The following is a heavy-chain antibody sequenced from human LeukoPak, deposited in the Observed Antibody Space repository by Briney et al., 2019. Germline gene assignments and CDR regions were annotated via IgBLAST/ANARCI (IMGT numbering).Heavy chain of an antibody. CDR2: IGAAGSHI. CDR3: VRVGSGATRADTLDL. D-gene: IGHD6-19*01. J-gene: IGHJ3*01. Sequence: GGSRRLSCAASGFTFSAYSMNWVRQAPGEGLEWVSSIGAAGSHIYYEDSMKGRFTISRDNAKSPLFLQMNSLRAEDTGIYYCVRVGSGATRADTLDLWGQGKMVTVSS. CDR1: GFTFSAYS. V-gene: IGHV3-21*01.